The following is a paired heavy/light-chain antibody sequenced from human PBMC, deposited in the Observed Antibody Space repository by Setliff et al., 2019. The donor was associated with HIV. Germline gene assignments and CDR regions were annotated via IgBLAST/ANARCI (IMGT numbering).Light chain of an antibody. Sequence: DIQMTQSPSTLSASVGDRVTITCRASQSISRWLAWYQQKPGKAPKLLIYKASDLEDGVPSRFSGSGSGTEFTLTISSLQPDDFAIYYCQQYNSYSRTFGQGTKVEIK. CDR1: QSISRW. J-gene: IGKJ1*01. V-gene: IGKV1-5*03. CDR3: QQYNSYSRT. CDR2: KAS.
Heavy chain of an antibody. J-gene: IGHJ4*02. CDR1: GFKFDDYG. CDR3: AKEAAFCGSTRCHLDY. Sequence: EVQLVESGGVVVQPGGSLRLSCAASGFKFDDYGMHWVRQAPGKGLEWVSLINWHGGSTYYTDSVKGRFTISRDNNKNSLYLEMNNLRDEDTALYFCAKEAAFCGSTRCHLDYWGQGTLVTVSS. CDR2: INWHGGST. V-gene: IGHV3-43D*03. D-gene: IGHD2-2*01.